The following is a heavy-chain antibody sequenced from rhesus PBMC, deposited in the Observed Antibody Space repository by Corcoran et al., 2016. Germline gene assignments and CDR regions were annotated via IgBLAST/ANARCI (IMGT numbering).Heavy chain of an antibody. CDR3: ARGYCSSTYCSSHGVDWYFDL. CDR2: IYGSSTST. D-gene: IGHD2-15*01. Sequence: QVQLQESGPGVVKPSETLSLTCAVSGGSISDSYRWSWIRQPPGKGLDWIGYIYGSSTSTNSTPSLKSRVTISKDTSKIHVSLKLSSVTAADTAVYYCARGYCSSTYCSSHGVDWYFDLWGPGTPITISS. CDR1: GGSISDSYR. J-gene: IGHJ2*01. V-gene: IGHV4S10*01.